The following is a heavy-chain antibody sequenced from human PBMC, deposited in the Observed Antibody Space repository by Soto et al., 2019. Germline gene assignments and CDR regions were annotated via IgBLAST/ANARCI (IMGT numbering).Heavy chain of an antibody. CDR3: ARDLGILAFDI. Sequence: EVQVVESGGGLVQPGGSLRLSCAASGFTVSSNHMSWVRQAPGKGLEWVSVFYSGGSTYYADSVKGRFTISRDNSKNTLFLQMNSVRAEDTAVYYCARDLGILAFDIWGQGTMVTVSS. CDR1: GFTVSSNH. V-gene: IGHV3-66*01. J-gene: IGHJ3*02. D-gene: IGHD7-27*01. CDR2: FYSGGST.